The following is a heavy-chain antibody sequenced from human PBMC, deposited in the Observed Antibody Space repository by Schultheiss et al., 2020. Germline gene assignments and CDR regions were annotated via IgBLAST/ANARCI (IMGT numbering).Heavy chain of an antibody. V-gene: IGHV4-59*08. Sequence: SETLSLTCSVSGGSISRNYWSWIRQPPGKGLEWIGYIYYRGSPNYNPSFKSRVTTSEDTSRNQFSLKLSSVTAADTAVYYCARSQWLAHYFDYWGQGTLVTVSS. CDR2: IYYRGSP. CDR3: ARSQWLAHYFDY. CDR1: GGSISRNY. J-gene: IGHJ4*02. D-gene: IGHD6-19*01.